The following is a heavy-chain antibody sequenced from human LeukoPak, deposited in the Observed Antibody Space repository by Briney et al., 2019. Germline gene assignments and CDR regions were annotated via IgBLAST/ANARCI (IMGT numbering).Heavy chain of an antibody. D-gene: IGHD2-2*01. Sequence: PSETLSLTCTVSGGSISSNSYYWGWIRQPPGKGLEWIGSIYYSGSTYYNPSLKSRVTISVDTSKNQFSLKLSSLTASDTAVYYCTRQEYQLLFSGFDPWGQGTLVTVSS. V-gene: IGHV4-39*01. CDR2: IYYSGST. CDR3: TRQEYQLLFSGFDP. CDR1: GGSISSNSYY. J-gene: IGHJ5*02.